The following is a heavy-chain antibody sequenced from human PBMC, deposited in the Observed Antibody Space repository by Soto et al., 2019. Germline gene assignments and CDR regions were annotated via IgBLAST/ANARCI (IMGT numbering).Heavy chain of an antibody. J-gene: IGHJ4*02. D-gene: IGHD6-13*01. CDR2: IYHSGNT. V-gene: IGHV4-59*01. CDR3: ARDQGIASSGPFDY. CDR1: GDSISNYY. Sequence: QVQLQESGPGLVKPSETLSLTCTVSGDSISNYYWSWIRQASGKGLEWIGFIYHSGNTNYNPSLKSRVTMSIDTSKSQFSLKLNSVTAADTAVYYCARDQGIASSGPFDYWGPGTLVTVSS.